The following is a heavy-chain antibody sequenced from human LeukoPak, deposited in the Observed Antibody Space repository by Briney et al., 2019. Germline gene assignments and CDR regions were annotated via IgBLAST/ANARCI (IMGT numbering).Heavy chain of an antibody. D-gene: IGHD3-10*01. V-gene: IGHV1-24*01. CDR3: AILSLARFGRDVESAFDI. J-gene: IGHJ3*02. CDR1: GYTLAELS. Sequence: ASVKVSCKVSGYTLAELSMHWVRQAPGKGLEWMGGFDPEDGETIYAQKFQGRVTMTEDTSTDTAYMELSSLRSEDTAVYYCAILSLARFGRDVESAFDIWGQGTMVTVSS. CDR2: FDPEDGET.